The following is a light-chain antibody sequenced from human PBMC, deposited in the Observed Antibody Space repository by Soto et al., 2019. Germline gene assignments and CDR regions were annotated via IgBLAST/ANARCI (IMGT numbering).Light chain of an antibody. CDR3: QPCYSCRRR. CDR2: AAS. V-gene: IGKV1-39*01. J-gene: IGKJ1*01. CDR1: QSISSY. Sequence: DIPMTQSPSSLSASVGDRVTITCRASQSISSYLNWYQQKPGKAPKLLIYAASSLQSGVPSRFSGSGSGTDFTLTISSLQPEDFAAYYCQPCYSCRRRFRQGNKVES.